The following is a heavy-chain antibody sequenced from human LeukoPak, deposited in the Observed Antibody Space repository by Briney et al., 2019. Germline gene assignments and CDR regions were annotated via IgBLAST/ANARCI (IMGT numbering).Heavy chain of an antibody. CDR3: ARLNYYDSSRFFDY. V-gene: IGHV4-59*08. Sequence: PSETLSLTCAVYGGSFSGYYWSWIRQPPGKGLEWIGYIYYSGSTNYNPSLKSRVTISVDTSKNQFSLKLSSVTAADTAVYYCARLNYYDSSRFFDYWGQGTLVTVSS. D-gene: IGHD3-22*01. CDR1: GGSFSGYY. CDR2: IYYSGST. J-gene: IGHJ4*02.